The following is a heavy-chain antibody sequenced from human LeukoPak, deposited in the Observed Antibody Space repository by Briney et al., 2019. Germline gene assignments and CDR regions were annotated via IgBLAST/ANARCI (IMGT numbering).Heavy chain of an antibody. CDR3: AGPGNIVVVPAARTGAFDY. Sequence: SETLSLTCAVYGGSFSGYYWSWIRQPPGKGLEWIGEINHSGSTNYNPSLKSRVTISVDTSKNQFSLKLSSVTAADTAAYYCAGPGNIVVVPAARTGAFDYWGQGTLVTVSS. D-gene: IGHD2-2*01. V-gene: IGHV4-34*01. CDR1: GGSFSGYY. J-gene: IGHJ4*02. CDR2: INHSGST.